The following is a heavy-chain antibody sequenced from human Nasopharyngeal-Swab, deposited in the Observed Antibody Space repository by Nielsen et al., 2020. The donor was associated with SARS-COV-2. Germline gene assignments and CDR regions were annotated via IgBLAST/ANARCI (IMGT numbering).Heavy chain of an antibody. CDR1: GYTFTGYY. CDR3: ARDRGVGIAVAGTLRAGFDY. V-gene: IGHV1-2*02. CDR2: INPNSGGT. Sequence: ASVKVSCKASGYTFTGYYMHWVRQAPGQGLEWMGWINPNSGGTNYAQKSQGRVTMTRDTSISTAYMELSRLRSDDTAVYYCARDRGVGIAVAGTLRAGFDYWGQGTLVTVSS. D-gene: IGHD6-19*01. J-gene: IGHJ4*02.